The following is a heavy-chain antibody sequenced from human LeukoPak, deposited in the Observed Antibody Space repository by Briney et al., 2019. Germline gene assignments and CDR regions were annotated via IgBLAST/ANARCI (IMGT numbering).Heavy chain of an antibody. J-gene: IGHJ5*02. V-gene: IGHV1-3*01. CDR2: INADSGGT. Sequence: GASVKVSCTASGYTFTTYAMHWVRQAPGQRLEWMGWINADSGGTKYSQRFQGRVTITRDTSAYTVYMELRSLISEDTAVYYSARAPYDFLTGYSLNWFDPWGQGTLVTVSS. CDR1: GYTFTTYA. D-gene: IGHD3-9*01. CDR3: ARAPYDFLTGYSLNWFDP.